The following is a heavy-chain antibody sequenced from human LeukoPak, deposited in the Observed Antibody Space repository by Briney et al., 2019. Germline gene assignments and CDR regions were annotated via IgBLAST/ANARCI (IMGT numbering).Heavy chain of an antibody. CDR3: AGGGNSDSPEFDY. CDR1: GGSINSSTHF. J-gene: IGHJ4*02. Sequence: PSETLSLTCTVSGGSINSSTHFWGYMRQPPGEGREWIGSIHYSGSSYDTPSLKSPVTISIDTSKNKCSLTASSLTAAETAVYYCAGGGNSDSPEFDYWGQGTLVTVSS. D-gene: IGHD4-23*01. CDR2: IHYSGSS. V-gene: IGHV4-39*07.